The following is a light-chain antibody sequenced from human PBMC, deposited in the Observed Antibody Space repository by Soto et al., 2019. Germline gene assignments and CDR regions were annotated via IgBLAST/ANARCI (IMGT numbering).Light chain of an antibody. CDR1: SGHSSYA. V-gene: IGLV4-69*01. Sequence: QSVLTQSPSASASLGASVKLTCTLSSGHSSYAIAWHQQQPEKGPRYLMKLNSDGSHSKGDGIPDRFSGSSSGAERYLTISSLQSEDEADYYCQTWATGIVVCGGGTKLTVL. CDR2: LNSDGSH. J-gene: IGLJ2*01. CDR3: QTWATGIVV.